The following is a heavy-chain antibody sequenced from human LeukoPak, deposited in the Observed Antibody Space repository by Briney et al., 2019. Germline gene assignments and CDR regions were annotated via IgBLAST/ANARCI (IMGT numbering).Heavy chain of an antibody. V-gene: IGHV3-7*01. CDR1: GFRFNKYW. CDR2: IKEDGSEK. J-gene: IGHJ4*02. CDR3: ARDYIGGWNDY. D-gene: IGHD3-16*01. Sequence: GGSLRLSCAAAGFRFNKYWMSWVRLTTGKGLECVAKIKEDGSEKHYVDSVNGRFTISRDNAQNSLYLQMNSLRVEDTAVYYCARDYIGGWNDYWAKGALVTVSS.